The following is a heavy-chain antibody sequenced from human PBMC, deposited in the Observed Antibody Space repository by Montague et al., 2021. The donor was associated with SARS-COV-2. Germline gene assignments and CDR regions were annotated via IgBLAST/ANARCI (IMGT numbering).Heavy chain of an antibody. CDR2: VNPDGTRT. CDR1: EFTFRNYW. CDR3: ARGAFSNGLDK. V-gene: IGHV3-74*01. D-gene: IGHD6-19*01. Sequence: SLRLSCAASEFTFRNYWMEWVRQGPGKGLVWVSNVNPDGTRTNYADSAKGRVTISRDNAKNTLYLQIDSLTADDTAVYYCARGAFSNGLDKWGQGTLVTVSS. J-gene: IGHJ4*02.